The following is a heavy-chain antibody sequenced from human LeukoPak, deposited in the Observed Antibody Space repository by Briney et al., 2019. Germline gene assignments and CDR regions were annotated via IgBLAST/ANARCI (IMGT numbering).Heavy chain of an antibody. CDR1: GFTFSTYS. CDR2: ISSSSSYI. V-gene: IGHV3-21*04. CDR3: ARDTSLAYDFWSGYPRGTLDY. D-gene: IGHD3-3*01. Sequence: GGSLRLSCAASGFTFSTYSMNWVRQAPGKGLEWVSSISSSSSYIYYADSVKGRFTISRDNAKNSLSLQMNSLRAEDTAVYYCARDTSLAYDFWSGYPRGTLDYWGQGTLVTVSS. J-gene: IGHJ4*02.